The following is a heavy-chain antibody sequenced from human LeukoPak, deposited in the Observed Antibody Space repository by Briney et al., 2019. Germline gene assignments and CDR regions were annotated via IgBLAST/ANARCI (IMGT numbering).Heavy chain of an antibody. V-gene: IGHV1-8*03. D-gene: IGHD3-10*01. Sequence: ASVKVSCTASGYTFTSYDINWVRQATGQGLEWMGWMNPNSGNTGYAQKFQGRVTITRNTSISTAYMELSSLRSEDTAVYYCARGRVLLWFGEFPHAFDIWGQGTMVTVSS. CDR1: GYTFTSYD. CDR3: ARGRVLLWFGEFPHAFDI. CDR2: MNPNSGNT. J-gene: IGHJ3*02.